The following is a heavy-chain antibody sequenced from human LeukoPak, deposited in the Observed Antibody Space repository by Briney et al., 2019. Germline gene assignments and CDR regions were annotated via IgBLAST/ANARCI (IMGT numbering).Heavy chain of an antibody. D-gene: IGHD3-3*01. CDR2: IIPIFGTA. V-gene: IGHV1-69*13. CDR1: GGTFSSYA. J-gene: IGHJ4*02. Sequence: GASVKVSCKASGGTFSSYAISWVRQAPGQGLEWMGGIIPIFGTAKYAQKFQGRVTITADESTSTAYMGLSSLGSEDTAVYYCARGSIRFLEWLSFGYWGQGTLVTVSS. CDR3: ARGSIRFLEWLSFGY.